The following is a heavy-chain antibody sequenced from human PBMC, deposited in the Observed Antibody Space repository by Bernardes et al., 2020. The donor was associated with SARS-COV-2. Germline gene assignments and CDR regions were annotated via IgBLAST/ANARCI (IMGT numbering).Heavy chain of an antibody. Sequence: GGSLRLSCAASGFTFSSYGMHWVRQAPGKGLEWVAVISYDGSNKYYADSVKGRFTISRDNSKNTLYLQMNSLRAEDTAVYYCVTYDSSGYYENDYWGQGTLVTVSS. D-gene: IGHD3-22*01. CDR1: GFTFSSYG. CDR3: VTYDSSGYYENDY. V-gene: IGHV3-30*03. CDR2: ISYDGSNK. J-gene: IGHJ4*02.